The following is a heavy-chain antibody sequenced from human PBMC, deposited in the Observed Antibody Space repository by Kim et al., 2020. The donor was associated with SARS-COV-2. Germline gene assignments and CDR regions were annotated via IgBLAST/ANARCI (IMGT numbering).Heavy chain of an antibody. CDR2: IIPIFGTA. J-gene: IGHJ4*02. D-gene: IGHD2-2*01. Sequence: SVKVSCKASGGTFSSYAISWVRQAPGQGLEWMGGIIPIFGTANYAQKFQGRVTITADESTSTAYMELSSLRSEDTAVYYCARDSIMWDDIVVVPAAPGPFDYWGQGTLVTVSS. CDR3: ARDSIMWDDIVVVPAAPGPFDY. V-gene: IGHV1-69*13. CDR1: GGTFSSYA.